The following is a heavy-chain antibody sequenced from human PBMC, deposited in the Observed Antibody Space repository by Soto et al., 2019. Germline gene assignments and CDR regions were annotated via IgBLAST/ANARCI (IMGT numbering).Heavy chain of an antibody. V-gene: IGHV3-7*01. CDR2: IKQDGSEK. Sequence: EVQLVESGGGLVQPGGSLRLSCAASGFTFSSSWMSWVRQAAGKGLEWVATIKQDGSEKYYVDSVKGRFTISRDNAKNSLYLQMNSLRAEDTAVYYGARRIAAAGAYDYWGQGTLVTVSS. CDR1: GFTFSSSW. D-gene: IGHD6-13*01. CDR3: ARRIAAAGAYDY. J-gene: IGHJ4*02.